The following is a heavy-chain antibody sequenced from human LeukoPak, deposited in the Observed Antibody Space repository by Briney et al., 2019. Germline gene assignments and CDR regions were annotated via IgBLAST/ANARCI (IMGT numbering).Heavy chain of an antibody. D-gene: IGHD1-26*01. CDR2: ICSNGGST. CDR3: VRGHPEPKRIVGATTELDF. V-gene: IGHV3-64*01. CDR1: GFTFSRYD. Sequence: PGGSLRLSCAASGFTFSRYDMHWVRQAPGKGLECLTAICSNGGSTYYANSLQGTLTTSRDNSRHALYLHMGGLRAEDRPVYYCVRGHPEPKRIVGATTELDFWRQGTPDTLPS. J-gene: IGHJ4*02.